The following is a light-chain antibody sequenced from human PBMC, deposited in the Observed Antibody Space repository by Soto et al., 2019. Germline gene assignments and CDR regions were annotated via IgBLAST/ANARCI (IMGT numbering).Light chain of an antibody. Sequence: DIQMTQSPSTLSASVGDRVTITCRASQSIRSWLAWYQQKPGKAPKLLIYKASSLESGVPSRFSGSGSGTEFTLTISSLQPDDVATYYCQQYNSSPWTFGQGTKVEIK. CDR2: KAS. CDR1: QSIRSW. V-gene: IGKV1-5*03. CDR3: QQYNSSPWT. J-gene: IGKJ1*01.